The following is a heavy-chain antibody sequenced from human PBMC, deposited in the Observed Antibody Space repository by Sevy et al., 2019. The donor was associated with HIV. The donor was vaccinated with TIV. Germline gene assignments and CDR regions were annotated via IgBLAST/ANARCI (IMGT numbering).Heavy chain of an antibody. CDR2: ISGDGSDT. CDR1: GFIFSIYT. D-gene: IGHD6-19*01. J-gene: IGHJ4*02. CDR3: AKGQAVAKYLDH. V-gene: IGHV3-23*01. Sequence: GGSLRLSCAASGFIFSIYTMSWVRQAPGKGLEWVSAISGDGSDTDYADSVRGRFTISRDNSRNTIYLQMTSLRGEDMAVYYCAKGQAVAKYLDHWGQGSLVTVSS.